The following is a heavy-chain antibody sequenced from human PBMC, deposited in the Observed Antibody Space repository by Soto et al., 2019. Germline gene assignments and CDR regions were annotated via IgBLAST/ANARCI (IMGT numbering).Heavy chain of an antibody. CDR1: GFTFSSYS. CDR3: ARDGIIAAAGTFSDY. D-gene: IGHD6-13*01. V-gene: IGHV3-21*01. J-gene: IGHJ4*02. Sequence: EVQLVESGGGLVKPGGSLRLSCAASGFTFSSYSMNWVRQAPGKGLEWVSSISSSSSYIYYADSVKGRFTISRDNAKNSLYLQMNSLRAEDTAVYYCARDGIIAAAGTFSDYWGQGTLVTVSS. CDR2: ISSSSSYI.